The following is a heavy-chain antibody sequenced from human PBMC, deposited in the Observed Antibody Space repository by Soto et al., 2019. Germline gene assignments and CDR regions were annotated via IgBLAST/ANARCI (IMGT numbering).Heavy chain of an antibody. Sequence: QVQLVQSGAEVKKPGSSVKVSCTASGGTFSSYAISWVRQAPGQGLEWMGGIIPIFGTANYAQKFQGRVTITADESTSTAYMELSSLRSEDTAVYYCARIALGSGSYYGWFDPWGQGTLVTVSS. D-gene: IGHD1-26*01. CDR3: ARIALGSGSYYGWFDP. J-gene: IGHJ5*02. CDR1: GGTFSSYA. CDR2: IIPIFGTA. V-gene: IGHV1-69*01.